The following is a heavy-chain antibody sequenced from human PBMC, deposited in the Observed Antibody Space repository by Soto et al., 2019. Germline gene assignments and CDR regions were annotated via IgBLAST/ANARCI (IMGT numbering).Heavy chain of an antibody. J-gene: IGHJ4*02. Sequence: GGSLRLSCAASGFTFSSYGMHWVRQAPGKGLEWVAVIWYDGSNKYYADSVKGRFTISRDNSKNTLYLQMNSLRAEDTAVYYCARESYYDSSGPTPPADYWGQGTLVTV. D-gene: IGHD3-22*01. V-gene: IGHV3-33*01. CDR3: ARESYYDSSGPTPPADY. CDR1: GFTFSSYG. CDR2: IWYDGSNK.